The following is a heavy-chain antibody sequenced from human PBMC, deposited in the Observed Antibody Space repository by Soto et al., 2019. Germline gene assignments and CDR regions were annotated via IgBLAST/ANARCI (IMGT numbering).Heavy chain of an antibody. J-gene: IGHJ3*02. CDR2: IKHDSSDK. CDR3: ARPLGWRDGFDI. CDR1: GFSFSSYW. D-gene: IGHD6-19*01. Sequence: EVQLVESGGGLVQPGGSLRLSCAASGFSFSSYWMSWVRQAPGKGLEWVANIKHDSSDKYYVDSVKGRFTVSRDNAKNSLCLQMQSVGAEDTAVYYGARPLGWRDGFDIWGQGTMVTGSS. V-gene: IGHV3-7*01.